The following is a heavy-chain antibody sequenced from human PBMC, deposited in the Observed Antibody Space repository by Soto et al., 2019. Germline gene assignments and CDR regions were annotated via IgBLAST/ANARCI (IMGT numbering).Heavy chain of an antibody. J-gene: IGHJ4*02. CDR3: TTDWDPSLWFGESHFDY. Sequence: GGSLRLSCAASGFTFSNAWMSWVRQAPGKGLEWVGRIKSKTDGGTTDYAAPVKGRFTISRDDSKNTLYLQMNSLKTEDTAVYYCTTDWDPSLWFGESHFDYWGQGTLVTVSS. CDR1: GFTFSNAW. V-gene: IGHV3-15*01. D-gene: IGHD3-10*01. CDR2: IKSKTDGGTT.